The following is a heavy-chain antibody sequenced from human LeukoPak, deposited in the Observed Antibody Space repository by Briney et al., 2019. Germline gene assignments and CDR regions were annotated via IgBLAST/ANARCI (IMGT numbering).Heavy chain of an antibody. J-gene: IGHJ6*02. Sequence: KPSETLSLTCTVSGGSISSYYWSWIRQPPGKGLEWNGYIYYSGSTNYNPSLKSRVTISVDTSKNQFSLKLSSVTAADTAVYYCARGMTTNYYYYYGMDVWGQGTTVTVSS. D-gene: IGHD4-11*01. CDR1: GGSISSYY. CDR3: ARGMTTNYYYYYGMDV. V-gene: IGHV4-59*01. CDR2: IYYSGST.